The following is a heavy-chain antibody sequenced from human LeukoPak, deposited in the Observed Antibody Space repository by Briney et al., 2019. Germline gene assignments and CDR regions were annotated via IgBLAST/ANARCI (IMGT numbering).Heavy chain of an antibody. V-gene: IGHV4-34*01. CDR3: ARARWPYYYYYGMDV. CDR2: INHSGST. D-gene: IGHD4-23*01. CDR1: GGSFSGYY. J-gene: IGHJ6*02. Sequence: SETLSLTRAVYGGSFSGYYWSWIRQPPGKGLEWIGGINHSGSTNYNPSLKSRVTISVDTSKNQFSLKLSSVTAADTAVYYCARARWPYYYYYGMDVRGQGTTVTVSS.